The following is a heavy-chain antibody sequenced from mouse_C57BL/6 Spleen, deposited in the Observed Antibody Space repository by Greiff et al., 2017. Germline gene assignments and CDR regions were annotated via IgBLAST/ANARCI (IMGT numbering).Heavy chain of an antibody. CDR3: TTGGNYSYAMDY. V-gene: IGHV14-4*01. CDR2: IDPENGDT. D-gene: IGHD2-1*01. Sequence: DVKLQESGAELVRPGASVKLSCTASGFNIKDAYMHWVKPRPEQGLEWIGWIDPENGDTEYASKFQGKATITADTSSNTAYLQFSSLTSEDTAVYYCTTGGNYSYAMDYWGQGTSVTVSS. CDR1: GFNIKDAY. J-gene: IGHJ4*01.